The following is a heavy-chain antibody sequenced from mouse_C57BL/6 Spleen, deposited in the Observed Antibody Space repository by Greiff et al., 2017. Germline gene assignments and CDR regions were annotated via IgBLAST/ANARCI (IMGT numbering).Heavy chain of an antibody. J-gene: IGHJ1*03. Sequence: QVQLQQPGPELVKPGASVKISCKASGYAFSSSWMNWVKQRPGKGLEWIGRIYPGDGDTNYNGKFKGKATLTADKSSSTAYMQLSSLTSEDSAVYFCVGGTGWYFDVWGTGTTVTVSS. V-gene: IGHV1-82*01. CDR3: VGGTGWYFDV. D-gene: IGHD4-1*01. CDR2: IYPGDGDT. CDR1: GYAFSSSW.